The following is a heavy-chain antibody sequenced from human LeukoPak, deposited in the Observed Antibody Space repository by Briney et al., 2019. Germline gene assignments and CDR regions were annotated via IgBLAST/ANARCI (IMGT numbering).Heavy chain of an antibody. J-gene: IGHJ4*02. Sequence: GGSLRLSCAASEFTVSSNYMSWVRQAPGKGLEWVSVIYSGGSTYYADSVKGRFTISRDNSKNTLYLQMNSLRAEDTAVYYCASAERTVTTLLDYWGQGTLVTVSS. CDR2: IYSGGST. D-gene: IGHD4-17*01. CDR1: EFTVSSNY. CDR3: ASAERTVTTLLDY. V-gene: IGHV3-53*01.